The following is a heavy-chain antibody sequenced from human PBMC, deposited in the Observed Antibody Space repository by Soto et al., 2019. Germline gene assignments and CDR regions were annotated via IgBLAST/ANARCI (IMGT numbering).Heavy chain of an antibody. V-gene: IGHV5-51*01. J-gene: IGHJ6*03. D-gene: IGHD6-6*01. Sequence: GESLKISCQASGYTFSTYWIGWVRQMPGKGLEWMGIIYPGDSDTRYSPSFEGQVTISSDKSINTVYLQWSSLEASDTAIYYCARHGVWQVVHSAMDVWGKGSTVTVAS. CDR2: IYPGDSDT. CDR1: GYTFSTYW. CDR3: ARHGVWQVVHSAMDV.